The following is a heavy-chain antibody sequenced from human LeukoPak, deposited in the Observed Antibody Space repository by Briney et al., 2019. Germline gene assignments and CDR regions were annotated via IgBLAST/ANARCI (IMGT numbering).Heavy chain of an antibody. D-gene: IGHD3-22*01. V-gene: IGHV3-21*01. Sequence: PGGSLRLSCAASGFTFSSYSMNWVRQAPGKGLEWVSSISSSSSYIYYADSVKGRFTISRDNAKNSLYLQMNSLRAEDTAVYYCARGLGITMIVVVTYNWFDPWGQGTLVTVSS. CDR3: ARGLGITMIVVVTYNWFDP. CDR1: GFTFSSYS. J-gene: IGHJ5*02. CDR2: ISSSSSYI.